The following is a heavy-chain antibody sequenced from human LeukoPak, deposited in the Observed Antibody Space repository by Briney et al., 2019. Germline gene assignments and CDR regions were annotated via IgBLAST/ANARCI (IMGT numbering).Heavy chain of an antibody. Sequence: GGSLRLSCAASGFTFSSYGMHWVRQAPGKGLEWVAFIRYDGSNKYYADSVKGRFTISRDNSKNTLYLQMNSLRAEDTAVYYCAKVHLGYCSSTSCPGNYYFDYWGQGTLVTVSS. CDR1: GFTFSSYG. D-gene: IGHD2-2*01. J-gene: IGHJ4*02. CDR3: AKVHLGYCSSTSCPGNYYFDY. CDR2: IRYDGSNK. V-gene: IGHV3-30*02.